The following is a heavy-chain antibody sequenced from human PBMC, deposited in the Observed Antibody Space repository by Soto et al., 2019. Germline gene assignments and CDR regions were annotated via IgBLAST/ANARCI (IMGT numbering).Heavy chain of an antibody. CDR2: IYYIGST. V-gene: IGHV4-59*01. CDR3: ARDCELGIGGSCYYHPFDY. CDR1: GASISSYY. D-gene: IGHD2-15*01. Sequence: SETLSLTCTFSGASISSYYWSWVRQPPGKGLEWIGYIYYIGSTKCNPSLKSRVTLSVDTSKKQFSLQLSSVTAADTAVYYCARDCELGIGGSCYYHPFDYWGQGTLVTVSS. J-gene: IGHJ4*02.